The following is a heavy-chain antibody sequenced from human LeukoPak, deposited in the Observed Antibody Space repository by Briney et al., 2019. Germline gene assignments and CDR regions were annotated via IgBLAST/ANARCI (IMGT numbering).Heavy chain of an antibody. CDR3: ARGRLSSGSYLDYFDY. CDR1: GGTFSSYA. D-gene: IGHD3-10*01. V-gene: IGHV1-69*13. Sequence: VASVKVSCKASGGTFSSYAISWVRQAPGQGLEWMGGIIPIFGTANYAQKFQGRVTITADESTSTAYMELRSLRSDDTAVYYCARGRLSSGSYLDYFDYWGQGTLVTVSS. J-gene: IGHJ4*02. CDR2: IIPIFGTA.